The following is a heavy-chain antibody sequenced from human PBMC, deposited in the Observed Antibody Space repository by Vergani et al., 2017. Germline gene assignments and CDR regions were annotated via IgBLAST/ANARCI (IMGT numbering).Heavy chain of an antibody. Sequence: QVQLPESGPGLVKPSETLSLTCSVSGDSISSHYWSWIRQPPGRGLEWIGSIYYSGSTNYNPSLKSRVTISVDTSENQFSLKLSSVSAADTAVYYCARALRGIFGVVIHLDVWGQGTTVTVSS. CDR3: ARALRGIFGVVIHLDV. CDR1: GDSISSHY. J-gene: IGHJ6*02. CDR2: IYYSGST. D-gene: IGHD3-3*01. V-gene: IGHV4-59*11.